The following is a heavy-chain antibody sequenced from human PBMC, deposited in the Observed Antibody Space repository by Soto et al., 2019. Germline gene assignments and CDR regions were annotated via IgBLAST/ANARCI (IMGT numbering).Heavy chain of an antibody. D-gene: IGHD3-22*01. J-gene: IGHJ4*02. CDR1: GGSISSGGYS. V-gene: IGHV4-30-2*01. CDR3: ARALITKDDY. CDR2: IYHSGST. Sequence: SETLSLTCAVSGGSISSGGYSWSWIRQPPGKGLEWIGYIYHSGSTYYNPSLKSRVTISVDRSKNQFSLKLSSVTAADTAVYYCARALITKDDYWGQGTLVTVSS.